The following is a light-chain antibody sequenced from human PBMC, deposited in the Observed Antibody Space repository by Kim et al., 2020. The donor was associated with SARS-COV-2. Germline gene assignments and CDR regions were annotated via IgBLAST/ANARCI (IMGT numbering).Light chain of an antibody. CDR1: SSNIGSNT. V-gene: IGLV1-44*01. Sequence: ELTQPPSASGTPGQRVTISCSGSSSNIGSNTVNWYQHLPGTAPKLLIYTNNQRPSGVPDRFSGSKSGTSASLAISGLQSEDEADYYCAAWDDNLNGWVFGGGTQLTVL. CDR3: AAWDDNLNGWV. J-gene: IGLJ3*02. CDR2: TNN.